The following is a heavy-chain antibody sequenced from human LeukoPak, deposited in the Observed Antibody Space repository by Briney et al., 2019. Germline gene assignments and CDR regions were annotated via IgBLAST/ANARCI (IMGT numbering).Heavy chain of an antibody. J-gene: IGHJ4*02. V-gene: IGHV3-23*01. CDR1: GFTFSSYA. Sequence: GRSLRLSCAASGFTFSSYAMSWVRQAPGKGLEWVSAISGSGGSTYYADSVKGRFTISRDNSKNTLYLQMNSLRAEDTAVYYCAKSYSYGSGALDYWGQGTLVTVSS. CDR3: AKSYSYGSGALDY. CDR2: ISGSGGST. D-gene: IGHD5-18*01.